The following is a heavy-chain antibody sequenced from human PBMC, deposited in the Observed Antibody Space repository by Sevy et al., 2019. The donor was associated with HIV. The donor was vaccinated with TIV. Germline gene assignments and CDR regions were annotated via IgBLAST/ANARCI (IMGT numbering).Heavy chain of an antibody. CDR1: GFILSDYY. J-gene: IGHJ4*02. D-gene: IGHD6-19*01. Sequence: GGSLRLSCATSGFILSDYYMDWVRQAPGKGLESVGRIRNKPNIYTTEDAASVKGRFNISRDDSKNSLYLQMNSLKTEDTAVYYCARVTAVADLYFDYWGQGALVTVSS. V-gene: IGHV3-72*01. CDR2: IRNKPNIYTT. CDR3: ARVTAVADLYFDY.